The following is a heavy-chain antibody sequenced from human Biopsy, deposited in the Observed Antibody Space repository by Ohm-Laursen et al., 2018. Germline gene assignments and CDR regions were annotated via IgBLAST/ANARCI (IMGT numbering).Heavy chain of an antibody. J-gene: IGHJ6*03. V-gene: IGHV3-33*01. CDR2: IWYDGTDK. CDR1: GFTFSGYG. D-gene: IGHD3-10*01. Sequence: SLRLSCTASGFTFSGYGMHRVRQAPGKGLGWVAVIWYDGTDKFYADSVKGRFTISRDNSKNTLYLHMNSLRAADTAVYYCARDRYYGSENYFSHYNMDVWGQGTTVTVSS. CDR3: ARDRYYGSENYFSHYNMDV.